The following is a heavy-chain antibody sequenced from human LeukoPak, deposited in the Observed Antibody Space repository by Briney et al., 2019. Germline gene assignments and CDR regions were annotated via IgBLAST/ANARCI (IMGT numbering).Heavy chain of an antibody. CDR3: ARAAGGWALSVFDY. Sequence: SETLSLTCTVSGGSLSSGSYYWSWLRQPAGTGLEWLGRIYTSGSTNYNPSLKSRVTISVDTSKNQFSLKLSSVTAADTAVYYCARAAGGWALSVFDYWGQGTLVTVSS. D-gene: IGHD6-19*01. J-gene: IGHJ4*02. CDR2: IYTSGST. CDR1: GGSLSSGSYY. V-gene: IGHV4-61*02.